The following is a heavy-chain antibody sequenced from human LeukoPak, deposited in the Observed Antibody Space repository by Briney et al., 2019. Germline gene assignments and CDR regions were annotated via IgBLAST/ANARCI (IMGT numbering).Heavy chain of an antibody. CDR1: GGSIITTNW. V-gene: IGHV4-4*02. J-gene: IGHJ4*02. CDR2: VHLNGAT. Sequence: SGTLSLTCGVSGGSIITTNWWSWVRQPPGKGLEWIGEVHLNGATNYNPSLESRISMSIDKSKNQLSLKLSSVTAADTATYYCTRESGAFSPFGFWGQGTLVTVSS. D-gene: IGHD1-26*01. CDR3: TRESGAFSPFGF.